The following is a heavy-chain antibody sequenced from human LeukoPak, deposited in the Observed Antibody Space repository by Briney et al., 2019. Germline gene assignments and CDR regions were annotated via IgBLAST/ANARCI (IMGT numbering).Heavy chain of an antibody. CDR1: GGTFSSYA. V-gene: IGHV1-69*04. CDR3: ARGPYYDFWSGLNP. CDR2: IIPILGIA. D-gene: IGHD3-3*01. J-gene: IGHJ5*02. Sequence: SVKVSCKASGGTFSSYAISWVRQAPGQGLEWMGRIIPILGIANYAQKFQGRVTITADKSTSTAYMELSRLRSDDTAVYYCARGPYYDFWSGLNPWGQGTLVTVSS.